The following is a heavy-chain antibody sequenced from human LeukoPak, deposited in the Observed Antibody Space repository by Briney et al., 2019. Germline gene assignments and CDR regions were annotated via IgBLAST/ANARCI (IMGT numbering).Heavy chain of an antibody. J-gene: IGHJ6*02. D-gene: IGHD2-2*01. CDR3: VRYYCSSTSCYAGLYGMDV. V-gene: IGHV1-18*01. CDR2: VSPYNGNT. CDR1: GYTYTNYG. Sequence: VASVKVSCKASGYTYTNYGITWVRQAPGQGLEWMGWVSPYNGNTKYAQKLQDRVTMTTDTSTTTAYVELRSLGSDDTAVYYCVRYYCSSTSCYAGLYGMDVWGQGTTVIVSS.